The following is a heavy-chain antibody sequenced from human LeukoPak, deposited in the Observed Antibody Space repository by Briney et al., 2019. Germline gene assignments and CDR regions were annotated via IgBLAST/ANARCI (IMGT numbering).Heavy chain of an antibody. CDR2: IKQDGSEK. J-gene: IGHJ2*01. CDR3: ARDVIKYYDFWSGYTHWYFDV. CDR1: GFTFSSYW. D-gene: IGHD3-3*01. Sequence: GGSLRLSCAASGFTFSSYWMSWVRQAPGKGLEWVANIKQDGSEKYYVDSVKGRFTISRDNAKNSLYLQMNSLRAEDTAVYFCARDVIKYYDFWSGYTHWYFDVWGRGTLVTVSS. V-gene: IGHV3-7*01.